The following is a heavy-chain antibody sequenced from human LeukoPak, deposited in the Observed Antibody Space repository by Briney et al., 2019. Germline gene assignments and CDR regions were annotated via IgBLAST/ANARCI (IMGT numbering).Heavy chain of an antibody. CDR3: AKGFYYDSSAYFDY. Sequence: GGYLRLSCAVSGFTCSNYAMSWVRQARGKGLEWVSHISGSGGSTYYADSVKGRFTISRDNCKNTLYLQVNSLRADDTAVYYCAKGFYYDSSAYFDYWGQGTLVTVSS. CDR2: ISGSGGST. CDR1: GFTCSNYA. D-gene: IGHD3-22*01. J-gene: IGHJ4*02. V-gene: IGHV3-23*01.